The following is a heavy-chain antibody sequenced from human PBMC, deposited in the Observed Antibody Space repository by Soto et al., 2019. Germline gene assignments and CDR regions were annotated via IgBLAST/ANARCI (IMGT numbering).Heavy chain of an antibody. CDR1: GYTFSGVG. V-gene: IGHV1-18*04. D-gene: IGHD3-10*01. J-gene: IGHJ4*02. CDR3: ARDRNLFRRVIIWLFDY. Sequence: ASVKVTCKASGYTFSGVGISGVRQATGQGLEWMGWISAYNGNTNYAQSLQGRVTMTTDTSTSTVYMELRSLRSDDTAVYYCARDRNLFRRVIIWLFDYWGQGTLVTVSS. CDR2: ISAYNGNT.